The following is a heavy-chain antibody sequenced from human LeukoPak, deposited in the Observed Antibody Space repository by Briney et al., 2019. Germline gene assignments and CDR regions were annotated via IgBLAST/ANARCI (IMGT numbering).Heavy chain of an antibody. Sequence: SETLSLTCTVSGVSISSYYWSWLRQPPGKGLEWIGYIYYSGGTNYNPSLKSRVTISVDTSKNQFSLKLSSVTAADTAVYYCARDLASESGFDYWGQGTLVTVSS. V-gene: IGHV4-59*01. D-gene: IGHD2-15*01. CDR1: GVSISSYY. J-gene: IGHJ4*02. CDR3: ARDLASESGFDY. CDR2: IYYSGGT.